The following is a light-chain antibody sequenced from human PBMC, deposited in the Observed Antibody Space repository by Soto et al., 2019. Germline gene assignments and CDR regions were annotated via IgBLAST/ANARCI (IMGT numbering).Light chain of an antibody. CDR1: QSVSTY. CDR2: DAS. Sequence: EIVLTQSPATLSLSPGDRATRSCRASQSVSTYLAWYQQKPVQAPRLLIHDASNRATGIPARFSGSGSATDFTLTISSLAPEEFAVYYCHQRSNWPLTFGGGNKVEIK. V-gene: IGKV3-11*01. CDR3: HQRSNWPLT. J-gene: IGKJ4*01.